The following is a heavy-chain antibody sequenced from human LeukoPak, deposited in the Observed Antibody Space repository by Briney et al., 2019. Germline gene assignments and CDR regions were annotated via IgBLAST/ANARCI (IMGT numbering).Heavy chain of an antibody. Sequence: SETLSLTCTVSGGSISGYYWSWIRQPPGKGLQFIGYIHYTGSTNYNPSLESRVTLSVDASKNQFSLKLRSVTAADTAVYYCARLSKDTVVLPAAMAHYFDYWGQGTLVTVSS. J-gene: IGHJ4*02. D-gene: IGHD2-2*01. CDR1: GGSISGYY. CDR2: IHYTGST. V-gene: IGHV4-59*08. CDR3: ARLSKDTVVLPAAMAHYFDY.